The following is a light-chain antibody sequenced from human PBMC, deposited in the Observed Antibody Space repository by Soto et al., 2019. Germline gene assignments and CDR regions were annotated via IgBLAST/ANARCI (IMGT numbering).Light chain of an antibody. CDR2: GAS. Sequence: EIVLTQSPGTLSLSPGERATLSCRASQSVSSSYLAWYQQKPGQAPRLLIYGASSRAAGIPDRFSGSGSGTDFTLSISRLEPEDFAVYYCQQYGVSPTFGGGTKADIK. J-gene: IGKJ4*01. V-gene: IGKV3-20*01. CDR1: QSVSSSY. CDR3: QQYGVSPT.